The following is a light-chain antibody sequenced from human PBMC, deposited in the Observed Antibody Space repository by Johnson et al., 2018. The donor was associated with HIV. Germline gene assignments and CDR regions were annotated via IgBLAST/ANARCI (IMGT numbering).Light chain of an antibody. CDR3: GTLDGSLRAGF. V-gene: IGLV1-51*01. J-gene: IGLJ1*01. CDR2: DNN. CDR1: SSNIGNNY. Sequence: QSVLTQPPSVSAAPGQKVTISCSGSSSNIGNNYVSWYQQLPGTAPKLLMYDNNKLPSGIPDRFSGSKSGTSATLGITGLQTGDEADYYCGTLDGSLRAGFFGTGTKVTVL.